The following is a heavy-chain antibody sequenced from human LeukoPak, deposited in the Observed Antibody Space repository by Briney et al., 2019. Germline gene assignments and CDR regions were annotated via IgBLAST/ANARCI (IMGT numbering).Heavy chain of an antibody. Sequence: AGSLRLSCEASGFTFSTHAMNWVRQTPGKGLEWPSVISGDVQTTTYASSVKGRFTISRDNSKNTLYLEMNSLRVEDTAIYYCAKDGYYSSANHFARLHFDLWGRGTRVTVSS. CDR2: ISGDVQTT. CDR3: AKDGYYSSANHFARLHFDL. J-gene: IGHJ2*01. CDR1: GFTFSTHA. V-gene: IGHV3-23*01. D-gene: IGHD3-3*01.